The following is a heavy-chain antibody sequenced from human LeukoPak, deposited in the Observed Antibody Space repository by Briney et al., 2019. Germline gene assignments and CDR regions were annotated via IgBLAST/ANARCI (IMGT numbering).Heavy chain of an antibody. CDR2: ISAYNGNT. CDR1: GYTFTSYG. V-gene: IGHV1-18*01. CDR3: ARGHRSGSREFDY. D-gene: IGHD1-26*01. J-gene: IGHJ4*02. Sequence: ASVKVSCKASGYTFTSYGISWVRQAPGQGLEWMGWISAYNGNTNYAQKLQGRVTMTTDTSTSTVYMELSSLRSEDTAVYYCARGHRSGSREFDYWGQGTLVTVSS.